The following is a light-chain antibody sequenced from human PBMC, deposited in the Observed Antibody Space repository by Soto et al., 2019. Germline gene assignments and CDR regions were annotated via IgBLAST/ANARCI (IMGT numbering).Light chain of an antibody. J-gene: IGKJ3*01. CDR1: QSVSSD. Sequence: ELLMTQSPATLSVSPGERATLSCRASQSVSSDLAWYQQKPGQPPRLLIYGASTRATGIPARFSGSGSGTEFTLTISSLQSEDFAVYYCHHYNSWPPFTFGPGTRVDIK. V-gene: IGKV3-15*01. CDR2: GAS. CDR3: HHYNSWPPFT.